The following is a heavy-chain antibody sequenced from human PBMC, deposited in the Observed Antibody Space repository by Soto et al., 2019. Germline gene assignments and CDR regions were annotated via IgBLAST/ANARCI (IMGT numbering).Heavy chain of an antibody. CDR3: ARQSLLWFGESYYYYMDV. CDR1: GGSISSSSYY. D-gene: IGHD3-10*01. CDR2: IYYSGST. Sequence: QLQLQESGPGLVKPSETLSLTCTVSGGSISSSSYYWGWIRQPPGKGLEWIGSIYYSGSTYYNPSLKSRATISVDTSKNQFSLKLSSVTAADTAVYYCARQSLLWFGESYYYYMDVWGKGTTVTVSS. V-gene: IGHV4-39*01. J-gene: IGHJ6*03.